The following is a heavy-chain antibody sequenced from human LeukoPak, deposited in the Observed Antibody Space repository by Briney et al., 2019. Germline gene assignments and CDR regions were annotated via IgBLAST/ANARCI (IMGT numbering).Heavy chain of an antibody. V-gene: IGHV3-64D*09. Sequence: PGGSLRLSCSASGFTFSTSAMYWVRQAPGKGLEYVSAISHNGDTAYYTDSVKGRFTISRDNSKTTLYLQMSSLRPEDTAVYYGVTSGANAWGQGILVTVSS. CDR2: ISHNGDTA. J-gene: IGHJ5*02. D-gene: IGHD4/OR15-4a*01. CDR1: GFTFSTSA. CDR3: VTSGANA.